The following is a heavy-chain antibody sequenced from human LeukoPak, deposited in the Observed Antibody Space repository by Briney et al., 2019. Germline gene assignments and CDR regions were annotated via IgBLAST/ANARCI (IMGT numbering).Heavy chain of an antibody. D-gene: IGHD6-19*01. Sequence: PGGSLRLSCAASGFTFSSYAMSWVRQAPGKGLEWVSAISGSGGSTYYADSVKGRFTISRDNSKNTPYLQMNSLRAEDTAVYYCAKDLAAGTSGGDAFDIWGQGTMVTVSS. J-gene: IGHJ3*02. CDR3: AKDLAAGTSGGDAFDI. CDR1: GFTFSSYA. V-gene: IGHV3-23*01. CDR2: ISGSGGST.